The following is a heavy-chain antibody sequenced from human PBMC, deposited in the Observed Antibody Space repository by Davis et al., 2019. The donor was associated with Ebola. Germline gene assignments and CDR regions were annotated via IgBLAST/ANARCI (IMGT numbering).Heavy chain of an antibody. CDR1: GGSFSGYY. Sequence: SETLSLTCAVYGGSFSGYYWSWIRQPPGKGLEWIGEINHSGSTNYNPSLKSRVTISVDTSKNQFSLKLSSVTAADTAAYYCARWPPLRVWYYGMDVWGQGTTVTVSS. V-gene: IGHV4-34*01. CDR3: ARWPPLRVWYYGMDV. J-gene: IGHJ6*02. CDR2: INHSGST. D-gene: IGHD2-21*01.